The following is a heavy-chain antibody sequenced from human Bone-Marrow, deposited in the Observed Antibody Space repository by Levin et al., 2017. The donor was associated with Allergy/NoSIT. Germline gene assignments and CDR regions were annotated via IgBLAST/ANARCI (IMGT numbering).Heavy chain of an antibody. CDR1: GFIFSSYG. J-gene: IGHJ6*02. D-gene: IGHD3-9*01. V-gene: IGHV3-30*18. CDR3: AKGVGQISWLLGDNFYGMDG. CDR2: ISYDERKT. Sequence: QPSETLSLTCAPSGFIFSSYGMHWVRQAPGKGLEWVALISYDERKTYYADSVKGRFTISRDHAKNTLYLQMNSLRGDDTAVYYCAKGVGQISWLLGDNFYGMDGWGQGTTVTVSS.